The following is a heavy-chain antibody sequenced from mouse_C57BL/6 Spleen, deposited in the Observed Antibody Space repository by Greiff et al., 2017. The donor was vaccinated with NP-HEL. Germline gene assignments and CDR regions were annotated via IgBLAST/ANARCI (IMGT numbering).Heavy chain of an antibody. CDR1: GYTFTSYW. J-gene: IGHJ3*01. CDR3: ARELGGGFAY. CDR2: IDPSDSYT. Sequence: QVQLQQPGAELVRPGTSVKLSCKASGYTFTSYWMHWVKQRPGQGLEWIGVIDPSDSYTNYNQKFKGKATLTVDTSSSTAYMQLSSLTSEDSAVYYCARELGGGFAYWGQGTLVTVSA. D-gene: IGHD4-1*01. V-gene: IGHV1-59*01.